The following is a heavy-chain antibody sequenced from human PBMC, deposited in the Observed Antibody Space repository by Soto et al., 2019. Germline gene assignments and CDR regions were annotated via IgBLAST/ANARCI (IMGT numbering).Heavy chain of an antibody. Sequence: SLTCPVSGGSISSYYWSWIRQPPGEGLEWIGYIYYSGSTNYNPSLKSRVTISVDTSKNQFSLKLSSVTAADTAVYYCTGSRGSSYYYYGMDVWGQGTTVTVSS. D-gene: IGHD3-10*01. J-gene: IGHJ6*02. CDR3: TGSRGSSYYYYGMDV. CDR1: GGSISSYY. V-gene: IGHV4-59*01. CDR2: IYYSGST.